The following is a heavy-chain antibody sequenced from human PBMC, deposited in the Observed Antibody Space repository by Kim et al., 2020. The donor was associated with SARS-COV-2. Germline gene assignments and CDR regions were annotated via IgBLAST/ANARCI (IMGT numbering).Heavy chain of an antibody. CDR3: ASLDDILTGYPTPDY. D-gene: IGHD3-9*01. V-gene: IGHV3-30*04. Sequence: GGSLRLSCAASGFTFSSYAMHWVRQAPGKGLEWVAVISYDGSNKYYADSVKGRFTISRDNSKNTLYLQMNSLRAEDTAVYYCASLDDILTGYPTPDYWG. CDR1: GFTFSSYA. J-gene: IGHJ4*01. CDR2: ISYDGSNK.